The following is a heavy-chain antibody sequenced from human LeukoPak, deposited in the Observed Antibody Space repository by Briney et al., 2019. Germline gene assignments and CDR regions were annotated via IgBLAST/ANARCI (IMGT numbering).Heavy chain of an antibody. CDR1: GFTFSSYA. J-gene: IGHJ6*03. CDR2: ITSSSSYI. D-gene: IGHD1-26*01. Sequence: GGSLRLSCAASGFTFSSYAMSWVRQAPGKGLEWVLSITSSSSYIYYADSVKGRFTISRDNAKNSLYLQMDSLRVEDTAVYYCARDPYSGNYGAYYYYYMDVWGKGTTVTISS. V-gene: IGHV3-21*06. CDR3: ARDPYSGNYGAYYYYYMDV.